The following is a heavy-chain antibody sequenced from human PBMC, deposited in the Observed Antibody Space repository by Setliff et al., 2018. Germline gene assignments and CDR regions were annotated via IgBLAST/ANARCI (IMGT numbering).Heavy chain of an antibody. CDR2: IYTSGST. CDR1: GGSISSYY. D-gene: IGHD5-18*01. V-gene: IGHV4-4*07. CDR3: ARDRRGYSYGSLGYYYYYMDV. J-gene: IGHJ6*03. Sequence: PSETLSLTCTVSGGSISSYYWSWIRQPAGKGLGWIGRIYTSGSTNYNPSRKSRVTMSVDTSKNQFSLKLSSVTAADTAVCYCARDRRGYSYGSLGYYYYYMDVWGKGTTVTVSS.